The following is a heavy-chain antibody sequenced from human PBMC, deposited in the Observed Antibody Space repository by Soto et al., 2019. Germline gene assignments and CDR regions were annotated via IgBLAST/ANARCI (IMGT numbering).Heavy chain of an antibody. CDR3: AREFCSGGDCYTYYFDP. CDR2: INTDGSNT. D-gene: IGHD2-21*02. J-gene: IGHJ5*02. CDR1: GLTFNRYW. V-gene: IGHV3-74*01. Sequence: GGSLRLSCAASGLTFNRYWMHWVRHAPGKGLVWVSHINTDGSNTNYADSVKGRFTISRNNAKSTLFLQMNSLRDEDTAVYYCAREFCSGGDCYTYYFDPWGQGIPVTVSS.